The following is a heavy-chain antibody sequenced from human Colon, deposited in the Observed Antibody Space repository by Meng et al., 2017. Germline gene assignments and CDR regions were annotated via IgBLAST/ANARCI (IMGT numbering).Heavy chain of an antibody. CDR2: FYFSGNT. V-gene: IGHV4-31*03. Sequence: QVQLQESGPGLVTPSQTLSLTCTASGDSISSGNHYWSWSRQHPGKGLEWIGYFYFSGNTYYNPSLKSRVTISVDTSKNQFSLNLRSVTAADTAVYYCARYYYDSSGVTYFDPWGQGTLVTVSS. J-gene: IGHJ5*02. CDR1: GDSISSGNHY. CDR3: ARYYYDSSGVTYFDP. D-gene: IGHD3-22*01.